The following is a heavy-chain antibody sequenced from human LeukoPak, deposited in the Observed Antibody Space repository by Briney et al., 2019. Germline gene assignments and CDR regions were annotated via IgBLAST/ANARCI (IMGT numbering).Heavy chain of an antibody. V-gene: IGHV3-53*01. J-gene: IGHJ4*02. Sequence: GGSLRLSCAASGFSVSGNYMNWVRQAPGKGLEWVSVIYSGGFTYYADSIKGRFTISRDNSKNTLYLQMNSLRAEDTAVYYCARSLRECSSTSCYTGGFDYWGRGTLVTVSS. D-gene: IGHD2-2*02. CDR2: IYSGGFT. CDR3: ARSLRECSSTSCYTGGFDY. CDR1: GFSVSGNY.